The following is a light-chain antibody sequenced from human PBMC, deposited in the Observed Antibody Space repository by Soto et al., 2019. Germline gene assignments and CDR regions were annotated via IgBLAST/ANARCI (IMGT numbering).Light chain of an antibody. CDR2: DAS. V-gene: IGKV1-5*01. CDR3: QQSNRYPIT. J-gene: IGKJ5*01. Sequence: DIHMTQSHSTVSASVGDRVTITCRASQSISTWLAWSQQKPGKAPKLLIYDASTLQSGVPSRFSGSGSGTEFTLTINSLQPEDFATYYCQQSNRYPITFGQGTRLEIK. CDR1: QSISTW.